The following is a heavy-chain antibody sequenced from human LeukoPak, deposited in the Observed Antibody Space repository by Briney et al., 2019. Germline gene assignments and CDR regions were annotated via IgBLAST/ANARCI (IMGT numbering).Heavy chain of an antibody. Sequence: SETLSLTCAVYGGSFSGYYWSWIRQPPGKGLEWIGEINHSGSTNYNPSLKSRVTILVDTSKNQFSLKLSSVTAADTAVYYCAREGYYYYYYMDVWGKGTTVTVSS. CDR3: AREGYYYYYYMDV. CDR1: GGSFSGYY. V-gene: IGHV4-34*01. J-gene: IGHJ6*03. CDR2: INHSGST.